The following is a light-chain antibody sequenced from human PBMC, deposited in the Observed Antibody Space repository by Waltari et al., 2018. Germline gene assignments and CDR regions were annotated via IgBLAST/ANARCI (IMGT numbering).Light chain of an antibody. V-gene: IGKV4-1*01. Sequence: DIVMTQSPDSLAVSLGETATITCKSRQSVSYSSNNKNYLAWYQQRPGQPPKLLIYWASTRESGVPDRFSGSGSGTDFTLTISSLQAEDVAVYYCQQYYSTPPTFGQGTKVEIK. CDR3: QQYYSTPPT. J-gene: IGKJ1*01. CDR1: QSVSYSSNNKNY. CDR2: WAS.